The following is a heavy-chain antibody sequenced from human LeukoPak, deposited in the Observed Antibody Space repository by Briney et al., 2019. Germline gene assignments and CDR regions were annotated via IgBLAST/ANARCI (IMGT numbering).Heavy chain of an antibody. Sequence: ASVKVSCKASGYTFTSYYMHWVRQAPGQGLEWMGIINPSGGSTSYAQKFQGRVTMTRDTSTSTVYMELSSLRSEDTAVYYCAGSIIGDLGIYDFWSGVLDYWGQGTLVTVSS. CDR1: GYTFTSYY. V-gene: IGHV1-46*01. CDR3: AGSIIGDLGIYDFWSGVLDY. D-gene: IGHD3-3*01. J-gene: IGHJ4*02. CDR2: INPSGGST.